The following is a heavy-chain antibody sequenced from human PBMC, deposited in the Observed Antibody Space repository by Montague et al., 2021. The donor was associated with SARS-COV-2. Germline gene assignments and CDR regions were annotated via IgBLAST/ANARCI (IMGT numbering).Heavy chain of an antibody. CDR1: GFSLNTSDEG. J-gene: IGHJ5*02. D-gene: IGHD4-17*01. CDR2: IYWDDDK. CDR3: ARYGDYGSWFDQ. Sequence: PALVKPTQTLTLTCTFSGFSLNTSDEGVGWVRQPPGKALEWLALIYWDDDKRYSPSLKSRSTISKDTTKNEVVLTVANMDPVDTATYYCARYGDYGSWFDQWGQGTLVTVSS. V-gene: IGHV2-5*02.